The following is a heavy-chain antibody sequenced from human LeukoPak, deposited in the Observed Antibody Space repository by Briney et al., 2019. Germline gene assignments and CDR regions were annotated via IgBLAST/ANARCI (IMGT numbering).Heavy chain of an antibody. Sequence: GGSLRLSCAASGFTFSSYGMHWVRQAPGKGLEWVSAISGSGGSTYYADSVKGRFTISRDNSKNTLYLQMNSLRAEDTAVYYCAKDITLVGASDYWGQGTLVTVSS. J-gene: IGHJ4*02. CDR3: AKDITLVGASDY. CDR2: ISGSGGST. CDR1: GFTFSSYG. V-gene: IGHV3-23*01. D-gene: IGHD1-26*01.